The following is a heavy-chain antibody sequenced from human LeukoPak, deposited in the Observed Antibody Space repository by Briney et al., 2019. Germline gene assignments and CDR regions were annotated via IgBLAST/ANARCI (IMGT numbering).Heavy chain of an antibody. CDR3: ARVRRYSSPSGWFDP. V-gene: IGHV1-69*04. CDR2: IIPILGIA. CDR1: GGTFSSYA. Sequence: ASVKVSCKASGGTFSSYAISWVRQAPGQGLEWMGRIIPILGIANYAQKFQGRVTITADKSTSTAYMELSSLRSEDTAVYYCARVRRYSSPSGWFDPWGQGTLVTVSS. D-gene: IGHD6-6*01. J-gene: IGHJ5*02.